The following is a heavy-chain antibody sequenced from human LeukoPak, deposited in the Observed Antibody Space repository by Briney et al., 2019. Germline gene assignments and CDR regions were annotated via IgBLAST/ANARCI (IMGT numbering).Heavy chain of an antibody. CDR3: AKRGYYYDSSFDY. CDR1: GFTFSGYG. V-gene: IGHV3-30*18. CDR2: ISYDGSNK. D-gene: IGHD3-22*01. J-gene: IGHJ4*02. Sequence: PGGSLRLSCAASGFTFSGYGMHWVRQAPGKGLEWVAVISYDGSNKYYADSVKGRFTISRDNSKNTLYLQMNSLRAEDTAVYYCAKRGYYYDSSFDYWGQGTLVTVSS.